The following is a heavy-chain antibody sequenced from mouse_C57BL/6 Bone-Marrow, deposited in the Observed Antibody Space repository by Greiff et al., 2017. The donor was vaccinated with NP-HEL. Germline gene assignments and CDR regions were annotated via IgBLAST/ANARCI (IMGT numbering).Heavy chain of an antibody. CDR1: GFTFSSYG. D-gene: IGHD2-1*01. CDR2: ISSGGSYT. Sequence: DVKLVESGGDLVKPGGSLKLSCAASGFTFSSYGMSWVRQTPDKRLEWVATISSGGSYTYYPDSVKGRFTISRDNAKNTLYLQMSSLKSEDTAMYYCARLVKSLFDYWGQGTTLTVSS. J-gene: IGHJ2*01. CDR3: ARLVKSLFDY. V-gene: IGHV5-6*02.